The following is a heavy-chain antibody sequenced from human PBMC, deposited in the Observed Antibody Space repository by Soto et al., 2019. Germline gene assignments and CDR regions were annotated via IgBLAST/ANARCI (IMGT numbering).Heavy chain of an antibody. Sequence: SETLSLTCTVSGGSISSYYWSWIRQPPGKGLEWIGYIYYSGSTNYNPSLKSRVTISVDTSKNQFSLKLSSVTAADTAVYYCARESVVPAAMSYYYYYGMDVWGQGTTVTVSS. CDR2: IYYSGST. CDR1: GGSISSYY. D-gene: IGHD2-2*01. J-gene: IGHJ6*02. CDR3: ARESVVPAAMSYYYYYGMDV. V-gene: IGHV4-59*01.